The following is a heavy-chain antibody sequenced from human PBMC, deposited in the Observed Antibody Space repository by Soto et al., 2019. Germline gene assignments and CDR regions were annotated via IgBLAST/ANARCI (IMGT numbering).Heavy chain of an antibody. Sequence: SETLSLTCTVSGGSISSGGYYWSWIRQHPGKGLEWIGYIYYSGSTYYTPSLKSRVTISVDTSKNQFSLKLSSVTAADTAVYYCARATSYGDYVWYFDYWGQGTLVTVSS. D-gene: IGHD4-17*01. J-gene: IGHJ4*02. CDR3: ARATSYGDYVWYFDY. CDR1: GGSISSGGYY. V-gene: IGHV4-31*03. CDR2: IYYSGST.